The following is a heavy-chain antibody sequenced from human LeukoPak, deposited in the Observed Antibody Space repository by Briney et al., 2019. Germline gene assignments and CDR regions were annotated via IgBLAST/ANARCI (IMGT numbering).Heavy chain of an antibody. V-gene: IGHV4-4*09. CDR3: ARHGRDGYNYFDY. D-gene: IGHD5-24*01. Sequence: SETLSLTCTASGGSISSYYWSWVRQPPGKGLEWIGYIYTSGSTNYNPSLKSRVTISVDTSKNQFSLKLSSVTAADTAVYYCARHGRDGYNYFDYWGQGTLVTVSS. CDR2: IYTSGST. CDR1: GGSISSYY. J-gene: IGHJ4*02.